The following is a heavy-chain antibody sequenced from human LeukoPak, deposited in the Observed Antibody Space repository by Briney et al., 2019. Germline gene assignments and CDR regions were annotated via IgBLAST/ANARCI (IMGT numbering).Heavy chain of an antibody. CDR3: ARGGRDAFDI. V-gene: IGHV3-11*06. J-gene: IGHJ3*02. CDR2: ISSSSSYT. Sequence: GGSLRLSCAASGFTFSDYYMSWIRQAPGKGLEWVSYISSSSSYTNYADSVKGRFTISRDNAKHSLYLQKNSPRAEHTAVYYCARGGRDAFDIWGQGTMVTVSS. CDR1: GFTFSDYY. D-gene: IGHD5-12*01.